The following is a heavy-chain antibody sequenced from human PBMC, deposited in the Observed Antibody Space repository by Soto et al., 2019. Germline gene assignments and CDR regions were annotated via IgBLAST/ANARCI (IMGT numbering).Heavy chain of an antibody. CDR1: GGSFSGYY. CDR2: INHSGST. J-gene: IGHJ4*02. CDR3: ASQRPTVTTFDY. D-gene: IGHD4-17*01. Sequence: QVQLQQWGAGLLKPSETLSLTCAVYGGSFSGYYWSWIRQPPGKGLEWIGEINHSGSTNYNPSLKSRVSMSVDTSKNQFSLRLSSVTAADTAVYYCASQRPTVTTFDYWGQGTLVTVSS. V-gene: IGHV4-34*01.